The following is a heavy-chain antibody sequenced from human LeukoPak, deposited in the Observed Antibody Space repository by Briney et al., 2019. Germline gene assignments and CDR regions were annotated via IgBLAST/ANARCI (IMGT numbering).Heavy chain of an antibody. J-gene: IGHJ4*02. Sequence: GGSLRLSCAASGFTFSTHWIYWVRQAPGKGLVWVSCINGDGSSTRYADSVKGRFTISRDNAKNTLYLQMNSLRAEDTAVYYCARDLPDYWGQGTLVTVSS. CDR3: ARDLPDY. CDR1: GFTFSTHW. V-gene: IGHV3-74*01. CDR2: INGDGSST.